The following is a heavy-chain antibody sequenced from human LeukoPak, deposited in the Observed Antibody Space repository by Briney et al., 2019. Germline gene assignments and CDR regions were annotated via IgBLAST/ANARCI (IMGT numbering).Heavy chain of an antibody. CDR2: ISWNSGSI. Sequence: GRSLRLSCAASGFTFDDYAMHWVRHAPGKGLEWVSGISWNSGSIGYADSVKGRFTISRDNAKNSLYLQMNSLRAEDTAVYYCARGGARAARTGFDYWGQGTLVTVSS. CDR1: GFTFDDYA. D-gene: IGHD6-6*01. CDR3: ARGGARAARTGFDY. J-gene: IGHJ4*02. V-gene: IGHV3-9*01.